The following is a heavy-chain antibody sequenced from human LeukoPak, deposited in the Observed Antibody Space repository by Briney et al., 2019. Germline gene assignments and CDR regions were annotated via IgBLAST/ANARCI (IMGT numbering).Heavy chain of an antibody. V-gene: IGHV3-21*01. CDR3: ARGTGDYLFDY. D-gene: IGHD4-17*01. Sequence: GGSQRLSCAASGFTFSSYSVNWVRQAPGKGLEWVSSMSSRSNDIYYADSLKGRFTISRDIAQNSLYLQMNSLRAEDTGIYYCARGTGDYLFDYWGQGTLVTVSS. J-gene: IGHJ4*02. CDR1: GFTFSSYS. CDR2: MSSRSNDI.